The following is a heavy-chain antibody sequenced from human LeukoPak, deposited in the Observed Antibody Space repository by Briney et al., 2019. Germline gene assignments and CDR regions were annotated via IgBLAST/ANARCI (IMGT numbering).Heavy chain of an antibody. J-gene: IGHJ1*01. V-gene: IGHV3-11*01. Sequence: GGSLRLSCAASGFTFSDYYMSWIRQAPGKGLEWVSYISSSGSTIYYADSVKGRFTISRDNAKNSLYLQMNSLRAEDTAVYYCAKNPQQLVPAYFQHWGQGTLVTVSS. D-gene: IGHD6-13*01. CDR3: AKNPQQLVPAYFQH. CDR2: ISSSGSTI. CDR1: GFTFSDYY.